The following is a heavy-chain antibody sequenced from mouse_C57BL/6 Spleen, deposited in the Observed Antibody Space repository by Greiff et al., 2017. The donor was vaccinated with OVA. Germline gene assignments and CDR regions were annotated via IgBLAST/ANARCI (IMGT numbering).Heavy chain of an antibody. D-gene: IGHD3-3*01. J-gene: IGHJ4*01. V-gene: IGHV1-18*01. CDR1: GYTFTDYN. CDR2: INPNNGGT. CDR3: ARRAGFYAMDY. Sequence: DVKLQESGPELVKPGASVKIPCKASGYTFTDYNMDWVKQSHGKSLEWIGDINPNNGGTIYNQKFKGKATLTVDKSSSTAYMELRSLTSEDTAVYYCARRAGFYAMDYWGQGTSVTVSS.